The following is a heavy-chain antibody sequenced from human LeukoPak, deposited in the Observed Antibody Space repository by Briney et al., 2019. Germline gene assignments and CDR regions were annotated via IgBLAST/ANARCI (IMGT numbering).Heavy chain of an antibody. Sequence: GASVTVSCKASGYTFTGYYMHWVRQAPAQGLEWMGWINPNSGGTNYAQKFQDRVTMTRDTSISTAYMELSRLRSDDTAVYYCATAPSGSYTFDYWGRGTLVTVSS. CDR2: INPNSGGT. D-gene: IGHD1-26*01. CDR3: ATAPSGSYTFDY. V-gene: IGHV1-2*02. J-gene: IGHJ4*02. CDR1: GYTFTGYY.